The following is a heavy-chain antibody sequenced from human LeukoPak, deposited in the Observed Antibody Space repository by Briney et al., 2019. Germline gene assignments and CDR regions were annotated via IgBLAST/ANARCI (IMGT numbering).Heavy chain of an antibody. CDR1: GFTFNHYD. CDR3: ARDAQRGFDYSNSLRY. V-gene: IGHV3-33*01. J-gene: IGHJ4*01. D-gene: IGHD4-11*01. Sequence: ERSLRLSCVASGFTFNHYDFHWVRQAPGKGLEWVAVIWSDGTNTYYGDSVRGRFIISRDDSQNTVYLQMTSLRAEDSAVYYCARDAQRGFDYSNSLRYWGHGSLVTVSS. CDR2: IWSDGTNT.